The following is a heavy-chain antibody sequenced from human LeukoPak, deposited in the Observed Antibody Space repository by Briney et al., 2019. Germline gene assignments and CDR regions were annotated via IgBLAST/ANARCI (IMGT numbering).Heavy chain of an antibody. CDR3: ARVRDILTGLYFDY. D-gene: IGHD3-9*01. J-gene: IGHJ4*02. CDR2: IYYSGST. CDR1: GGSISSYY. Sequence: SGTLSLTCTVSGGSISSYYWSWIRQPPGKGLEWIGYIYYSGSTNYNPSLKSRVTISVDTSKNQFSLKLSSVTAADTAVYYCARVRDILTGLYFDYWGQGTLVTVSS. V-gene: IGHV4-59*01.